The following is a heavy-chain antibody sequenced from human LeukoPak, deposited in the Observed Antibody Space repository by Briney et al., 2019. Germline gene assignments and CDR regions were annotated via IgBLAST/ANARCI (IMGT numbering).Heavy chain of an antibody. V-gene: IGHV4-39*01. Sequence: SETLSLTCTVSGGSISSSSYYWGWIRQPPGKGLEWIGSIYYSGSTYYNPSLKSRVTISVDTSKNQFSLKLSSVTAADTAVYYCARAAADDEFDYWGQGTLVTVSS. D-gene: IGHD6-13*01. CDR3: ARAAADDEFDY. J-gene: IGHJ4*02. CDR2: IYYSGST. CDR1: GGSISSSSYY.